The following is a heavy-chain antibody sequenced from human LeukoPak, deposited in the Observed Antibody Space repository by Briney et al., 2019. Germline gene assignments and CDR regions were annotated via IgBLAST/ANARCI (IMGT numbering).Heavy chain of an antibody. Sequence: SETLSLTCTVSGGSISSYYWSWIRQPPGKGLEWMWYIYYSGSTNYNPSLKSRVTISVDTSKNQFSLKLSSVTAADTAVYYCARVAEYYDFWSGYYKSWFDPWGQGTLVTVSS. CDR1: GGSISSYY. D-gene: IGHD3-3*01. V-gene: IGHV4-59*01. J-gene: IGHJ5*02. CDR2: IYYSGST. CDR3: ARVAEYYDFWSGYYKSWFDP.